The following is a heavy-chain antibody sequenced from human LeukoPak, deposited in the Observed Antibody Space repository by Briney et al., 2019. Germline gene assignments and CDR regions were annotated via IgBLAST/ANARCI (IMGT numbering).Heavy chain of an antibody. J-gene: IGHJ4*02. CDR3: ARAVEMATTSHLYFDY. CDR2: IYHSGST. V-gene: IGHV4-30-2*01. Sequence: PSQTLSLTCTVSGGTISSGGYYWSWIRQPPGKGLEWIGYIYHSGSTYYNPSLKSRVTISVDRSKNQFSLKLSSVTAADTAVYYCARAVEMATTSHLYFDYWGQGTLVTVSS. D-gene: IGHD5-24*01. CDR1: GGTISSGGYY.